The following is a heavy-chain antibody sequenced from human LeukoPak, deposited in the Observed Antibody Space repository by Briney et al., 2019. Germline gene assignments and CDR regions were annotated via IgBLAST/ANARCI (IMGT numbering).Heavy chain of an antibody. CDR1: GGSISSYY. CDR3: ARRGGIVVVVAATRFSPWFDP. J-gene: IGHJ5*02. Sequence: SETLSLTCTVSGGSISSYYWSWIRQPPGKGLEWIGYIYYSGSTNYNPSLKSRVTISVDTSKNQFSLKLSSVTAADTAVYYCARRGGIVVVVAATRFSPWFDPWGQGTLVTVSS. V-gene: IGHV4-59*12. CDR2: IYYSGST. D-gene: IGHD2-15*01.